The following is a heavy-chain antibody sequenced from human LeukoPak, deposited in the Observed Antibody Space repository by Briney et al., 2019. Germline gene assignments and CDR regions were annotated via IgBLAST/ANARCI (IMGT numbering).Heavy chain of an antibody. CDR2: ISGSGGST. Sequence: GGSLRLSCAASGFTFSSYAMSWVRQAPGKGLEWGSIISGSGGSTHYADSVKGRFTISRDNSKNTLYLQMNSLRAGDTAVYYCARQDTAMVTAAVFDYWGQGTLVTVSS. CDR1: GFTFSSYA. CDR3: ARQDTAMVTAAVFDY. J-gene: IGHJ4*02. D-gene: IGHD5-18*01. V-gene: IGHV3-23*01.